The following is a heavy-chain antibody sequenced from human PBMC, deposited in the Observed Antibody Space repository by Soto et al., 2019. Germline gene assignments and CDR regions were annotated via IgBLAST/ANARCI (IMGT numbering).Heavy chain of an antibody. Sequence: PSETLSLTCAVYGGSFSNYYWSWIRQPPGRGLEWIGETNHGGSPEYNASLKSRVTISVDTSKNQFSLKLSSVTAADTAVYYCARRAAIGDHSNFYYYYYYMDVWGKGTTVTVSS. D-gene: IGHD4-4*01. CDR3: ARRAAIGDHSNFYYYYYYMDV. CDR1: GGSFSNYY. V-gene: IGHV4-34*01. CDR2: TNHGGSP. J-gene: IGHJ6*03.